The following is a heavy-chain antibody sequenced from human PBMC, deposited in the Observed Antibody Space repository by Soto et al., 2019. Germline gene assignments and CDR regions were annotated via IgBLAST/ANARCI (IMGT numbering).Heavy chain of an antibody. V-gene: IGHV3-33*01. CDR1: GFTFSSYG. D-gene: IGHD3-9*01. J-gene: IGHJ3*02. CDR3: ARKANILTGYYNPQDAFDI. CDR2: IWYDGSNK. Sequence: GGSLRLSCAASGFTFSSYGMHWVRQAPGKGLEWVAVIWYDGSNKYYADSVKGRFTISRDNSKNTLYLQMNSLRAEDTAVYYCARKANILTGYYNPQDAFDIWGQGTMVTVSS.